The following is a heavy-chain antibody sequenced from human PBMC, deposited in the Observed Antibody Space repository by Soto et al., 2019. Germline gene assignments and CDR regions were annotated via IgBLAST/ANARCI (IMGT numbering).Heavy chain of an antibody. CDR2: IIPIFGTA. D-gene: IGHD4-17*01. J-gene: IGHJ6*02. CDR1: GGTFSSYA. CDR3: ARTLGDYGGHLNYHHYGMDG. Sequence: SVKVSCKASGGTFSSYAISWVRQAPGQGLEWMGGIIPIFGTANYAQKFQGRVTITADESTSTAYMELSSLRSEDTAVYYCARTLGDYGGHLNYHHYGMDGWGQGTTVTVSS. V-gene: IGHV1-69*13.